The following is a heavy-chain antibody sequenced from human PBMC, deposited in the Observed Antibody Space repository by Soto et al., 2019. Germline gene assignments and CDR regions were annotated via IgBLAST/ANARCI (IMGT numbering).Heavy chain of an antibody. J-gene: IGHJ6*02. CDR1: GGTFSSYA. D-gene: IGHD3-10*01. Sequence: SVKVSCKASGGTFSSYAISWVRQAPGQGLEWMGGIIPIFGTANYAQKFQGRVTITADESTSTAYMELSSLRSEDTAVYYCARAKRGYYGSGSYFCGMDVWGQGTTVTVSS. V-gene: IGHV1-69*13. CDR2: IIPIFGTA. CDR3: ARAKRGYYGSGSYFCGMDV.